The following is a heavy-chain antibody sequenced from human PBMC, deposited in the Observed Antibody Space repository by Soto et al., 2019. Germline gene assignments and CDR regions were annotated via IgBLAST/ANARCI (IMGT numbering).Heavy chain of an antibody. CDR3: ARDGIAAAFGWFDP. CDR1: GFTFSSYA. CDR2: ISYDGSNK. J-gene: IGHJ5*02. D-gene: IGHD6-13*01. V-gene: IGHV3-30-3*01. Sequence: LRLSCAASGFTFSSYAMHWVRQAPGKGLEWVAVISYDGSNKYYADSVKGRFTISRDNSKNTLYLQMNSLRAEDTAVYYCARDGIAAAFGWFDPWGQGTLVTVSS.